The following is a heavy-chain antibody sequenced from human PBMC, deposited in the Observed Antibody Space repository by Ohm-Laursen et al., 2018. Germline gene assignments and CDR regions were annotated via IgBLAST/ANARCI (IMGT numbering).Heavy chain of an antibody. J-gene: IGHJ4*02. CDR3: ARGGVQYFDWSFPSLYYFDY. CDR1: GDAFIGYD. V-gene: IGHV1-18*01. Sequence: ASVKVSCKAYGDAFIGYDISWVRQAPGRGLEWMGWISVYNGNTKYAQKLQGRVTMTTDTSTSIAYMELRSLRSDDTAVYYCARGGVQYFDWSFPSLYYFDYWGQGTLVTVSS. D-gene: IGHD3-9*01. CDR2: ISVYNGNT.